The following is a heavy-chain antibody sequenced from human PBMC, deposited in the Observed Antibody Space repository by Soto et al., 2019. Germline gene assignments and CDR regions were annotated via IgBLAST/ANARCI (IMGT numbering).Heavy chain of an antibody. V-gene: IGHV1-69*13. D-gene: IGHD6-19*01. J-gene: IGHJ5*02. CDR1: GGTFSSYG. CDR3: ARAHGSSWYNWFDP. Sequence: VASVKVSCKAYGGTFSSYGISWVRQAPGQGLEWMGGIIPLFGTTNFAHKFKGRVTITADESTSTVYMELSSLRFEDTAIYYCARAHGSSWYNWFDPWGQGTLVTVSS. CDR2: IIPLFGTT.